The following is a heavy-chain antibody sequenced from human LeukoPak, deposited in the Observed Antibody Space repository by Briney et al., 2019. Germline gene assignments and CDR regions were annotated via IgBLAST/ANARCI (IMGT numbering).Heavy chain of an antibody. J-gene: IGHJ4*02. V-gene: IGHV1-18*01. CDR3: ARDLVSPGYCSGGRCYSFDY. Sequence: GASVKVSCKASGGTFSSYAINWVRQATGQGLEWMGWISAYNGNTYNAQKLQGRVTMTTDTSTSTAYMDLRSLRSDDTAVYYCARDLVSPGYCSGGRCYSFDYWGQGTLVTVSS. CDR1: GGTFSSYA. CDR2: ISAYNGNT. D-gene: IGHD2-15*01.